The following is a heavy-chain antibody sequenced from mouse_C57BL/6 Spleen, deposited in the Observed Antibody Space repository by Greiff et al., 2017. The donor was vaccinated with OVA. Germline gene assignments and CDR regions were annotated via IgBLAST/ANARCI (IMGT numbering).Heavy chain of an antibody. Sequence: EVHLVESGPELVKPGASVKMSCKASGYTFTDYNMHWVKQSHGKSLEWIGYINPNNGGTSYNQKFKGKATLTVNKSSSTAYMELRSLTSEESAVYYCARGDYGYDGGYFDYWGQGTTLTVSS. CDR2: INPNNGGT. D-gene: IGHD2-2*01. V-gene: IGHV1-22*01. CDR3: ARGDYGYDGGYFDY. CDR1: GYTFTDYN. J-gene: IGHJ2*01.